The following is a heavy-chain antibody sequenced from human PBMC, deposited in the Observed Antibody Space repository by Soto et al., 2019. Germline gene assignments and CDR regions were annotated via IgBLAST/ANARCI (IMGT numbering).Heavy chain of an antibody. Sequence: GGPLRLSCAASGFTFSSYSMNWVRQAPGKGLEWVSYISSSSSTIYYADSVKGRFTIYRDNAKNSLYLQMNSLRDEDTAVYYCARERKICGVVTPYGMDVWGQGTTVTVSS. CDR2: ISSSSSTI. V-gene: IGHV3-48*02. D-gene: IGHD3-3*01. J-gene: IGHJ6*02. CDR1: GFTFSSYS. CDR3: ARERKICGVVTPYGMDV.